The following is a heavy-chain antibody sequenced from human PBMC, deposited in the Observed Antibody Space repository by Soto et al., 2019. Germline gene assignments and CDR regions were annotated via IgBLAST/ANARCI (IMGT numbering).Heavy chain of an antibody. V-gene: IGHV1-8*01. Sequence: QVQLVQSGAEVKKPGASVKVSCKASGYTFTSDDINWVRQATGQGREWMGWMNPISGNTGYAQKFQGRVTMTRDTSISTAYMELSSLTSEDTAVDYCAKGPRNWGFDYWGQGTLVIVSS. CDR1: GYTFTSDD. CDR3: AKGPRNWGFDY. D-gene: IGHD7-27*01. CDR2: MNPISGNT. J-gene: IGHJ4*02.